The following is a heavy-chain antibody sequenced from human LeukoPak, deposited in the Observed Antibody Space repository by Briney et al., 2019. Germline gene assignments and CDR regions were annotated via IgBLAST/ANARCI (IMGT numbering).Heavy chain of an antibody. D-gene: IGHD2-21*02. Sequence: SETLSLTCTVSGGSISSSSYYWGWIRQPPGKGLEWIGSIYYSGSTYYNPSLKSRVTISVDTSKNQFSLKLISVTAADAAVYYCARVKGVVTAILDYWGQGTLVTVSS. CDR3: ARVKGVVTAILDY. J-gene: IGHJ4*02. V-gene: IGHV4-39*07. CDR2: IYYSGST. CDR1: GGSISSSSYY.